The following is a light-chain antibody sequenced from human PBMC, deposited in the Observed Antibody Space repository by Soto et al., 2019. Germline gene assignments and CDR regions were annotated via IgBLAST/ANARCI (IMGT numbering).Light chain of an antibody. V-gene: IGLV2-8*01. CDR1: SSDVGGYNY. J-gene: IGLJ1*01. CDR2: EVN. Sequence: QSALTQPPSPSGSPEQSVTTSGTETSSDVGGYNYVSWYQQHPGKVPKLMVYEVNKRPSGVPDRFSGSKSGNTASLTVSGLQAEDEADYYCTSYAGGNNVFGTGTKLTVL. CDR3: TSYAGGNNV.